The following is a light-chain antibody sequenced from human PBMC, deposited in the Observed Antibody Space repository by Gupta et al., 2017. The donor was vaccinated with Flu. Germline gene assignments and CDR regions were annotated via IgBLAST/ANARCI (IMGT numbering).Light chain of an antibody. V-gene: IGKV3-15*01. Sequence: ATISCRASQSVSSNLAWYQQKPGQAPRLLIYGASTRATGIPARFSGSGSGTEFTLTISSLQSEDFAVYYCQQYNNWPPVGYTFGQGTKLEIK. J-gene: IGKJ2*01. CDR3: QQYNNWPPVGYT. CDR2: GAS. CDR1: QSVSSN.